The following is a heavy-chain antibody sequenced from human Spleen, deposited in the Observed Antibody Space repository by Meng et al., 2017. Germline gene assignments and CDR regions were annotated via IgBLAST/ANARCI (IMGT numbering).Heavy chain of an antibody. CDR3: GDQIY. CDR1: GFSFSDAW. CDR2: IKSKTHGGTT. J-gene: IGHJ4*02. V-gene: IGHV3-15*01. D-gene: IGHD3-10*01. Sequence: EVQLVESGGGLVQPGVSLRLSCAASGFSFSDAWMGWVRQAPGKGLESIARIKSKTHGGTTDYAAPVKGRFTVSRDDSKNTLYLKMNSLKIEDTDVYYCGDQIYWGQGALVTVSS.